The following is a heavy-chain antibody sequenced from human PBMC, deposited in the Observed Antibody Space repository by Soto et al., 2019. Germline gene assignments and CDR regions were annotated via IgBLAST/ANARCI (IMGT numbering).Heavy chain of an antibody. V-gene: IGHV1-8*01. CDR3: ARLGYYDSSGPVGFDP. J-gene: IGHJ5*02. Sequence: GSVKVSCKASGYTFTSYDINWVRQATGQGLEWMGWMNPNSGNTGYAQKFQGRVTMTRNTSISTAYMELSSLRSEDTAVYYCARLGYYDSSGPVGFDPWGQGTLVTVSS. D-gene: IGHD3-22*01. CDR1: GYTFTSYD. CDR2: MNPNSGNT.